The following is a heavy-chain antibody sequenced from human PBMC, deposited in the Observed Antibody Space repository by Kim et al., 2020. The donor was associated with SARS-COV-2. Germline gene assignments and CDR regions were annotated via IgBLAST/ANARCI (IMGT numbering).Heavy chain of an antibody. D-gene: IGHD6-19*01. CDR2: TYYRSKWYN. CDR1: GDSVSSNSAA. V-gene: IGHV6-1*01. CDR3: ASSLGIAVAGTRGGNWFDP. Sequence: SQTLSLTCAISGDSVSSNSAAWNWIRQSPSRGLEWLGRTYYRSKWYNDYAVSVKSRITINPDTSKNQFSLQLNSVTPEDTAVYYCASSLGIAVAGTRGGNWFDPWGQGTLVTVSS. J-gene: IGHJ5*02.